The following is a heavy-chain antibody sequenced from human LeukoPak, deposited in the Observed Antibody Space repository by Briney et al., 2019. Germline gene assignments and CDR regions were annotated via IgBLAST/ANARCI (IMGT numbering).Heavy chain of an antibody. CDR1: GYTFTSYG. V-gene: IGHV1-18*01. D-gene: IGHD4-17*01. J-gene: IGHJ4*02. CDR2: ISGYNGNT. CDR3: ARVGYGDYAVPLHRFDY. Sequence: ASVKVSCKASGYTFTSYGISWVRQAPGQGLEWMGWISGYNGNTNYAQKLQARVTMTTDTSTSTAYMELRSLRSDDTAVYYCARVGYGDYAVPLHRFDYWGQGTLVTVSS.